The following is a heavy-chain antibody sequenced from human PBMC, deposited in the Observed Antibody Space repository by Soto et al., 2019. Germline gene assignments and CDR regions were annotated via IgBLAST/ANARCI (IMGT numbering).Heavy chain of an antibody. D-gene: IGHD3-22*01. CDR2: ISSSSYI. CDR3: ARDKSPTYYYDSSGYYTLGY. CDR1: GFTFSSYS. Sequence: GGSLRLSCAASGFTFSSYSMNWVRQAPGKXLEWVSSISSSSYIYYADSVKGRFTISRDNAKNSLYLQMNSLRAEDTAVYYCARDKSPTYYYDSSGYYTLGYWGQGTLVTVSS. J-gene: IGHJ4*02. V-gene: IGHV3-21*01.